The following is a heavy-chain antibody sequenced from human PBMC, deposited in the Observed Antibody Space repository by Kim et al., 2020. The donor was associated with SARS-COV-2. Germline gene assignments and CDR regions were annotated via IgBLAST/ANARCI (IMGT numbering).Heavy chain of an antibody. Sequence: GGSLRLSCAASGFTFSSYWMHWVRQAPGKGLMWVSRINSDGSSTNYADSVKGRFTISRDNAKNTLYLEMNSLRAEDTAVHNCARGNNHGMDVWGQGTTVT. CDR3: ARGNNHGMDV. J-gene: IGHJ6*02. CDR2: INSDGSST. D-gene: IGHD1-1*01. CDR1: GFTFSSYW. V-gene: IGHV3-74*01.